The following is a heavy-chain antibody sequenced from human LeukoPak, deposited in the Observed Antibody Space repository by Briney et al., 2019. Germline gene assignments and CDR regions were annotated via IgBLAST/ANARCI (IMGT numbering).Heavy chain of an antibody. CDR3: ARDQTNSYGIDY. V-gene: IGHV4-59*01. CDR1: GSSISSYY. Sequence: SETLSLTCTVSGSSISSYYWSWIRQPPGKGLEWIGYIYYSGSTNYNPSLKSRVTISVDTSKNQFSLKLSSVTAADTAVYYCARDQTNSYGIDYWGQGTLVTVSS. J-gene: IGHJ4*02. CDR2: IYYSGST. D-gene: IGHD5-18*01.